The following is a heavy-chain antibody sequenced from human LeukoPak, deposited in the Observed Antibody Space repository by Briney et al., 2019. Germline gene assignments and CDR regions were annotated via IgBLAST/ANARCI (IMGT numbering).Heavy chain of an antibody. V-gene: IGHV3-23*01. CDR1: GFTFSSYA. D-gene: IGHD2-15*01. J-gene: IGHJ6*03. CDR2: ISGSGGST. CDR3: AKGRCSGGSCLRYYYYMDV. Sequence: WGSLRLSCAASGFTFSSYAMSWVRQAPGKGLEWVSAISGSGGSTYYADSVKGRFTISRDNSKNTLYLQMNSLRAEDTAVYYCAKGRCSGGSCLRYYYYMDVWGKGTTVTVSS.